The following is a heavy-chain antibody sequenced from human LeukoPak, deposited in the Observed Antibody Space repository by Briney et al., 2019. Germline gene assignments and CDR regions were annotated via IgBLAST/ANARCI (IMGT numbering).Heavy chain of an antibody. CDR3: ARVTTSAAAGIWYFDL. CDR2: IYHRGST. V-gene: IGHV4-38-2*02. CDR1: GYSIRSGYY. J-gene: IGHJ2*01. D-gene: IGHD6-13*01. Sequence: SETLSFTCTVSGYSIRSGYYWGWIRQPPGKGLEWIGTIYHRGSTYYNPSLKSRVTISIDTSKNQFSLKLNSVSAADTAVYYCARVTTSAAAGIWYFDLWGRGTLVTVSS.